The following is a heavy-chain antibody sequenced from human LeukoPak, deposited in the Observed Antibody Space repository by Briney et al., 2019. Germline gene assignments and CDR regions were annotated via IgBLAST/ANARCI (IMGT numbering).Heavy chain of an antibody. CDR3: ARVDLTGYFDY. V-gene: IGHV3-48*03. CDR2: ISSSGSTI. CDR1: GFTFSSYE. D-gene: IGHD3-9*01. J-gene: IGHJ4*02. Sequence: PGGSLRLSCAASGFTFSSYEMNWVRQAPGKGVEWVSYISSSGSTIYYADSVKGRFTISRDNAKNTLYLQMNSLRAEDTAVYYCARVDLTGYFDYWGQGTLVTVSS.